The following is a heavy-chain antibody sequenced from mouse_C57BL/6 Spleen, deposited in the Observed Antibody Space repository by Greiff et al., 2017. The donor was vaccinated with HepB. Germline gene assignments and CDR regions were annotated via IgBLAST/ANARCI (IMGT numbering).Heavy chain of an antibody. CDR1: GYTFTSYW. V-gene: IGHV1-55*01. Sequence: QVQLQQPGAELVKPGASVKMSCKASGYTFTSYWITWVKQRPGQGLEWIGDIYPGSGSTNYNEKFKSKATLTVDTSSSTAYMQRSSLTSEDSAVYYCARGYYYGSSPWFAYWGQGTLVTVSA. CDR3: ARGYYYGSSPWFAY. CDR2: IYPGSGST. D-gene: IGHD1-1*01. J-gene: IGHJ3*01.